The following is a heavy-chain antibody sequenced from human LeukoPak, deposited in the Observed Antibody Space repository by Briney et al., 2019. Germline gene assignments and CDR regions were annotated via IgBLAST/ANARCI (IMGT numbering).Heavy chain of an antibody. V-gene: IGHV4-38-2*01. J-gene: IGHJ3*02. CDR1: GYSISSGSY. CDR2: IYHSGST. Sequence: PSETLSLTCSVSGYSISSGSYWGWIRQPPGKGLEWIGSIYHSGSTYYNPSLKSRVTISVDTSKNQFSLKLNSVTAADTAVYYCARISPQWELDAFDSWGQGTMVTVSS. CDR3: ARISPQWELDAFDS. D-gene: IGHD1-26*01.